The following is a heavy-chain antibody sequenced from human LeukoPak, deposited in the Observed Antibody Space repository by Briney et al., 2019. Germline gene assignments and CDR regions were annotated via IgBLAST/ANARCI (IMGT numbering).Heavy chain of an antibody. CDR3: ARDPTYEKVPY. D-gene: IGHD3-3*01. CDR1: GYSISSGYY. J-gene: IGHJ4*02. Sequence: PSETLSLTCTVSGYSISSGYYWGWIRQPPGKGLEWIGSIYHSGSTYYNPSLKSRVTISVDTSKNQFSLKLSSVTAADTAVYYCARDPTYEKVPYWGQGTLVTVSS. CDR2: IYHSGST. V-gene: IGHV4-38-2*02.